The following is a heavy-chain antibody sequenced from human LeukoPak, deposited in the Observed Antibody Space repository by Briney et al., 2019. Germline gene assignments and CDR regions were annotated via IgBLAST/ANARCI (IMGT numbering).Heavy chain of an antibody. D-gene: IGHD2-2*02. Sequence: GSLRLSCAASGFTFSNAWMSWVRQPPGKGLEWIGEIFHSGSTNYNPSLMSRVTISVDKSKNQFSLRLSSVTAADTAVYYCAEIPFSYYALDVWGQGTTVTVSS. CDR3: AEIPFSYYALDV. V-gene: IGHV4-4*02. CDR1: GFTFSNAW. CDR2: IFHSGST. J-gene: IGHJ6*02.